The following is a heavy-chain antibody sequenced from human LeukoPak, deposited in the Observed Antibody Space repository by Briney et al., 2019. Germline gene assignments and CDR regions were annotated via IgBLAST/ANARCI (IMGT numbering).Heavy chain of an antibody. V-gene: IGHV3-15*01. Sequence: GGSLRLSCSASGFTFSSYAMHWVRQAPGKGLECVGRIKTKTDGDTTHYAAPVKGRFTISRDDSKNTLFLQMNSLKTEDTAVYFCTTSSSLVPRDAFDIWGQGTMVTVSS. CDR3: TTSSSLVPRDAFDI. D-gene: IGHD6-13*01. CDR2: IKTKTDGDTT. J-gene: IGHJ3*02. CDR1: GFTFSSYA.